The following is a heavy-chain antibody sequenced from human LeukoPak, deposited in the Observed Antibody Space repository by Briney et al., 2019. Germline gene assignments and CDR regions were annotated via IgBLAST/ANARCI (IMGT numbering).Heavy chain of an antibody. V-gene: IGHV4-34*01. Sequence: SETLSLTCAVYGGSFSGYYWSWIRQPPGKGLEWIGEINHSGSTNYNPSLKSRVTISVDTSKNQFSLKLSSVTAADTAVYYCARGLELKNYYYYYGMDVWSQGTTVTVSS. CDR1: GGSFSGYY. CDR2: INHSGST. J-gene: IGHJ6*02. D-gene: IGHD1-26*01. CDR3: ARGLELKNYYYYYGMDV.